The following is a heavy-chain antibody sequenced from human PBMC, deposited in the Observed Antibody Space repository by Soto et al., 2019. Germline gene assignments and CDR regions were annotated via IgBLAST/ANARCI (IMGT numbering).Heavy chain of an antibody. D-gene: IGHD2-15*01. CDR2: IYPGDSNT. J-gene: IGHJ3*02. Sequence: GESLKISCKGSGYSFTSYWIGWVRQMPGKGLEWMGIIYPGDSNTRYSPSFQGQITTSADKSISTAYLQWSSLKASDTAMYYCASLRYCSGGSCRSRAAFDIWGQGTMVTVSS. CDR1: GYSFTSYW. V-gene: IGHV5-51*01. CDR3: ASLRYCSGGSCRSRAAFDI.